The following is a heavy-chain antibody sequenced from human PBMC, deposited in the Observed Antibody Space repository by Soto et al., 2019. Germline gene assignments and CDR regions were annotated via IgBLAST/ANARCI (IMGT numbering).Heavy chain of an antibody. D-gene: IGHD2-2*01. CDR2: ISDDGDST. Sequence: EVQLLESGGGLVQPGGSLRLSCGASGFTFSDNAMTWVRQAPGKGVEWVSSISDDGDSTYYADSVKGRFTISRDNSKTTLFLQMSSLGAEDTAVYDCAKSLSTAVNYGLDDWGQGTSVTVSS. J-gene: IGHJ6*02. CDR3: AKSLSTAVNYGLDD. CDR1: GFTFSDNA. V-gene: IGHV3-23*01.